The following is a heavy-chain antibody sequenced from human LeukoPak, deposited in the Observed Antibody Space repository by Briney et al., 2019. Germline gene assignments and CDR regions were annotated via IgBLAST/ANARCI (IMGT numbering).Heavy chain of an antibody. J-gene: IGHJ4*02. CDR1: GFTFSSYA. Sequence: GGSLRLSCAASGFTFSSYAMTWVRQAPGKGLEWVSAISGSGGSTYYADSVKGRFTISRDNSKNTLYLQMNSLRAEDTAVYYCAKDSMIVVIITAGFDYWGQGTLVTVSS. CDR2: ISGSGGST. D-gene: IGHD3-22*01. V-gene: IGHV3-23*01. CDR3: AKDSMIVVIITAGFDY.